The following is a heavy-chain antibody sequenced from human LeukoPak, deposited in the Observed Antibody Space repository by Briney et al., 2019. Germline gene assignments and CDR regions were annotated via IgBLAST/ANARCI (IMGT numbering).Heavy chain of an antibody. CDR3: ARGVRWPRTYYFDY. J-gene: IGHJ4*02. CDR2: MNPNSGNT. Sequence: GASVKVSCKASGYTFTSYDINWVRQATGQGLEWMGWMNPNSGNTGYAQKFQGRVTITRNTSISTAYMELSSLRSEDTAVYYCARGVRWPRTYYFDYWGQGTLVTVSS. V-gene: IGHV1-8*03. D-gene: IGHD1-14*01. CDR1: GYTFTSYD.